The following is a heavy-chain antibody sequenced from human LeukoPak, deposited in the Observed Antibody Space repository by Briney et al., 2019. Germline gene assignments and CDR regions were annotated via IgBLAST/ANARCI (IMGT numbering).Heavy chain of an antibody. CDR3: ARLRGFLSGYVDM. V-gene: IGHV4-34*01. J-gene: IGHJ4*02. CDR1: GGSFSGYQ. D-gene: IGHD3-3*01. Sequence: SETLSLTCAFYGGSFSGYQWSWIRQPPGKGLEWIGEINDSGSTNYNPPLKSRVIMSVDTSKKQFSLKLSSVTAADTAVYYCARLRGFLSGYVDMWGQGTFVTVSS. CDR2: INDSGST.